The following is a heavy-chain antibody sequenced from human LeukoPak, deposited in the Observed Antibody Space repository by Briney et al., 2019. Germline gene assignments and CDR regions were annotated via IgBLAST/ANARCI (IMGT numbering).Heavy chain of an antibody. V-gene: IGHV4-39*07. Sequence: SETLSLTCTVSGGSISSSSYYWGWIRQPPGKGLEWIGSIYYSGSTYYNPSLKSRVTISVDTSKNQFSLKLSSVTAADTAVYYCARDLSAASGPDQVWGQGTLLTVSS. J-gene: IGHJ4*02. CDR1: GGSISSSSYY. CDR2: IYYSGST. CDR3: ARDLSAASGPDQV. D-gene: IGHD6-13*01.